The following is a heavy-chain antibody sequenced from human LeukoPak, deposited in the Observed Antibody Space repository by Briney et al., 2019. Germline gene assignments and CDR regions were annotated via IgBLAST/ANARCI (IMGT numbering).Heavy chain of an antibody. Sequence: SVKVSCKASGGTFSSYAISWVRQAPGQGLEWMGGIIPIFGTANYAQKFQGRVTITADESTSTAYMELSSLRSEDTAVYYCARDRPPRWSRRQENYGMDVWGQGTTVTVSS. CDR2: IIPIFGTA. J-gene: IGHJ6*02. CDR1: GGTFSSYA. V-gene: IGHV1-69*13. CDR3: ARDRPPRWSRRQENYGMDV. D-gene: IGHD4-23*01.